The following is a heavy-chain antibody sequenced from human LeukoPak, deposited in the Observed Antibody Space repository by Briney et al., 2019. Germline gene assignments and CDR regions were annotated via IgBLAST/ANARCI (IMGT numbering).Heavy chain of an antibody. CDR1: GGSISSGGYY. V-gene: IGHV4-31*03. CDR3: ARGYNSGWYCDY. CDR2: IYYSGST. D-gene: IGHD6-19*01. J-gene: IGHJ4*02. Sequence: PSQTLSLTCTVSGGSISSGGYYWSWIRQHPGKGLGWIGYIYYSGSTYYNPSLKSRVTISVDTSKNQFSLKLSSVTAADTAVYYCARGYNSGWYCDYWGQGTLVTVSS.